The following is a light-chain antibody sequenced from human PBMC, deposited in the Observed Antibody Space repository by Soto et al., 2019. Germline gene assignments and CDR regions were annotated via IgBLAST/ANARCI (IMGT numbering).Light chain of an antibody. V-gene: IGKV3-20*01. CDR1: QSVSSNN. CDR3: QQYGRSPFT. Sequence: EIVLTQSPGTLSLSPGXRATLSCRASQSVSSNNLAWYQQRPGQAPRVVIYGASTRATGIPERFSGSGSGTDFALTISRLEPEDFAVYYCQQYGRSPFTFGPGTKVDNK. CDR2: GAS. J-gene: IGKJ3*01.